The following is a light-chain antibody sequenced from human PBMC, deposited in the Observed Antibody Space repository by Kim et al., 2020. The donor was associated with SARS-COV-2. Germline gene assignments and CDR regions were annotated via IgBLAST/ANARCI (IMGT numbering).Light chain of an antibody. J-gene: IGLJ1*01. CDR1: NIGSKS. CDR3: QVWDSSSDHPV. Sequence: AAGKADRITCGGNNIGSKSVPWYQQKPGQAPVLVIYYDSDRPSGIPERFSGSNSGNTATLTISRVEAGDEANYYCQVWDSSSDHPVFGTGTKVTVL. V-gene: IGLV3-21*04. CDR2: YDS.